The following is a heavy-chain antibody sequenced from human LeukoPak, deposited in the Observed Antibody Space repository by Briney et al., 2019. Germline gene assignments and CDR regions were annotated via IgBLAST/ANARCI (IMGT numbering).Heavy chain of an antibody. Sequence: PSETLSLTCTVSTYSISSGYYWGWIRQPPGKGLEWIGNIYHNGNTYYNPSLKSRVTISVDTSKKQFSLKLRTATAADTAVYYCASLPVKYGDSVGVPLVWGQGTTVTVSS. CDR1: TYSISSGYY. CDR2: IYHNGNT. V-gene: IGHV4-38-2*02. J-gene: IGHJ6*02. CDR3: ASLPVKYGDSVGVPLV. D-gene: IGHD4-17*01.